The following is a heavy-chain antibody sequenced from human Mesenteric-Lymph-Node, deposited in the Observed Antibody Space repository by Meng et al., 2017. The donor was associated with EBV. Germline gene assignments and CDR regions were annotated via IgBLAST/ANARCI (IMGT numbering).Heavy chain of an antibody. V-gene: IGHV3-53*01. CDR3: VRGPWNN. Sequence: EVQVLESGGGLTHPGGSLRRSCAASGLIVSGNYMSWVRQAPGKGLEWVSVIYTDGSTYYADSVKGRFTISRDNSKNTLFIQMNNLRVDDTAVYYCVRGPWNNWGQGTLVTVSS. CDR2: IYTDGST. CDR1: GLIVSGNY. D-gene: IGHD1/OR15-1a*01. J-gene: IGHJ4*02.